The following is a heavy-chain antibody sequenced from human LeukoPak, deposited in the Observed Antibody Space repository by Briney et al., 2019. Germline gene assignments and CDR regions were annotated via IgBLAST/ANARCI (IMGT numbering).Heavy chain of an antibody. CDR3: ARDSRLYGGRYEFDY. D-gene: IGHD4-23*01. J-gene: IGHJ4*02. CDR2: IYYSGST. CDR1: GGSISSGGYG. Sequence: SETLSLTCTVSGGSISSGGYGWSWLRQHRGKGLGWIGYIYYSGSTYYNPSLKSRVTISVDTSKNQFSLKLSSVTAADTAVYYCARDSRLYGGRYEFDYWGQGTLVTVSS. V-gene: IGHV4-31*03.